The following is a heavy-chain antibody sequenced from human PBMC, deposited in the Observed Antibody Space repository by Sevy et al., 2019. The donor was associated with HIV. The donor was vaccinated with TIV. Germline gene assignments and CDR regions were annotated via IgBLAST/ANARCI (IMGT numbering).Heavy chain of an antibody. J-gene: IGHJ4*01. CDR1: GFTFSSYA. Sequence: GGSLRLSCAASGFTFSSYAMHWVRQAPGKGLEWVAVISYDGSNKYYADSVKGRFTISRDNSKNTLYLQMNSLRAEDTAVDYCASSPTPVATEFDYWGQGTLVTVSS. V-gene: IGHV3-30-3*01. D-gene: IGHD5-12*01. CDR2: ISYDGSNK. CDR3: ASSPTPVATEFDY.